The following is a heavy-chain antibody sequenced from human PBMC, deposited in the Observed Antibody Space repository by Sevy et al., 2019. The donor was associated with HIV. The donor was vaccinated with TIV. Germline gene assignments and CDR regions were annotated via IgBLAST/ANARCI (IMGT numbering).Heavy chain of an antibody. D-gene: IGHD3-22*01. CDR1: GFTFSSYW. CDR3: ASEGITMIVVVINYGMDV. Sequence: GGSLRLSCAASGFTFSSYWMSWVRQAPGKGLEWVANIKQDGSEKYYVDSVKGRFTISRDNAKNSLYLQMNSLRAEDKAVYYCASEGITMIVVVINYGMDVWGQGTTVTVSS. CDR2: IKQDGSEK. V-gene: IGHV3-7*01. J-gene: IGHJ6*02.